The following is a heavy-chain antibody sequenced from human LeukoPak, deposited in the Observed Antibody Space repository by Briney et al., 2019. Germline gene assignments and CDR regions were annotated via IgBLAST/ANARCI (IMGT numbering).Heavy chain of an antibody. CDR3: GGRMTIVGVGNNWFYP. V-gene: IGHV4-34*01. D-gene: IGHD3-3*01. J-gene: IGHJ5*02. CDR2: INNSGST. CDR1: GGSFSGYY. Sequence: SETLSLTCAVYGGSFSGYYWSWIRKRQGQGREWSGEINNSGSTNSNPSLKSRATITVATSKTQYSLKLSPVTAANTAVYYGGGRMTIVGVGNNWFYPWGRGTLVTVSS.